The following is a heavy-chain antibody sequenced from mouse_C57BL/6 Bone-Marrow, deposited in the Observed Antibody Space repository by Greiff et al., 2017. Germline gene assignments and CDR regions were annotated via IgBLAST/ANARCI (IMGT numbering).Heavy chain of an antibody. CDR1: GYTFTDYY. V-gene: IGHV1-76*01. J-gene: IGHJ1*03. CDR2: IYPGSGNT. D-gene: IGHD2-5*01. Sequence: QVQLQQSGAELVRPGASVKLSCKASGYTFTDYYINWVKQSPGQGLEWIARIYPGSGNTYYHEKFKGKATMTAEKSSSTAYKQLSSLTSEDPAVYCGARDASNYPYWYFDVWGTGTTVTVSS. CDR3: ARDASNYPYWYFDV.